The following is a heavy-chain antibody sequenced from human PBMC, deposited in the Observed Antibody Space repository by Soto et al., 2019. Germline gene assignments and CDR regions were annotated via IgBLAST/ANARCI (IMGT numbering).Heavy chain of an antibody. CDR3: AREYGSGYPLGWFDP. CDR1: GYTFTRYA. D-gene: IGHD6-25*01. Sequence: ASVKVSCKASGYTFTRYAIHWVRQAPGQRLEWMGWINAGNGNTKYSQKFQGRVTITRDTSASTAYMELSSLRSEDTAVYYCAREYGSGYPLGWFDPWGQGTLVTVSS. V-gene: IGHV1-3*01. CDR2: INAGNGNT. J-gene: IGHJ5*02.